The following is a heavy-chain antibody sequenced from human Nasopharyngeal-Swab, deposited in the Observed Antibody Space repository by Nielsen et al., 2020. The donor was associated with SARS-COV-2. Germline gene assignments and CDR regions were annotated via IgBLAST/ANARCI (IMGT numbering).Heavy chain of an antibody. CDR2: INAGNGNT. Sequence: ASVKVSCKASGYTFTSYAMHWVRQAPGQRLEWMGWINAGNGNTKYSQKFQGRVTITRDTSASTAYMELSSLRSEDTAVYYCARAKDGGKGFYFDCWGQGTLVTVSS. CDR3: ARAKDGGKGFYFDC. V-gene: IGHV1-3*01. J-gene: IGHJ4*02. CDR1: GYTFTSYA. D-gene: IGHD4-23*01.